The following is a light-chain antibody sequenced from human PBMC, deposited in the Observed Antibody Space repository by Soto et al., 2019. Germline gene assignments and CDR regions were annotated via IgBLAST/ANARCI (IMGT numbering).Light chain of an antibody. CDR1: SSNIGIND. V-gene: IGLV1-44*01. CDR2: GNN. CDR3: AAWDDNLIGVV. Sequence: QSVVTQPPSASGTPGQRVTISCSGSSSNIGINDVYWYQQLPGAAPKLVMHGNNLRPSGVPDRFSGSKSGTSASLAISGLQSDDEADYYCAAWDDNLIGVVFGGGTKLTVL. J-gene: IGLJ2*01.